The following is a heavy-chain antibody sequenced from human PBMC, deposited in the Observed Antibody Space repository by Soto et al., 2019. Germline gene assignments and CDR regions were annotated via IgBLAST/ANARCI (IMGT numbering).Heavy chain of an antibody. CDR1: GFTFSDSA. Sequence: EVRLVESGGGLVQPGGSLKLSCAASGFTFSDSAMHWVRQASGKGLEWVGRIRTKTSSYATTYAASVEGRFTISRDDSKTTAYLQMNSLKTEDTAVYYCSSSIFGVIVTRNYWGQGTLVTVSS. CDR3: SSSIFGVIVTRNY. D-gene: IGHD3-3*02. J-gene: IGHJ4*02. CDR2: IRTKTSSYAT. V-gene: IGHV3-73*01.